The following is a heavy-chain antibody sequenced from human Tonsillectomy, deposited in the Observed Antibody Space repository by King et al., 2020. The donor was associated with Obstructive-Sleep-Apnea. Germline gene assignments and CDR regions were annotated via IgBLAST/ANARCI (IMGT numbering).Heavy chain of an antibody. V-gene: IGHV3-30*03. CDR3: TTGSPIDVVVLQSDY. Sequence: VQLVESGGGVVQPGRSLRLSCAASGFTFSNYAMHWVRQAPGKGLEWVAIISYDGSNKYYADSVKGRFTISRDNPKNTLYLQMNSLRAEDTAVYYCTTGSPIDVVVLQSDYWGQGTLVTVSS. CDR1: GFTFSNYA. J-gene: IGHJ4*02. CDR2: ISYDGSNK. D-gene: IGHD2/OR15-2a*01.